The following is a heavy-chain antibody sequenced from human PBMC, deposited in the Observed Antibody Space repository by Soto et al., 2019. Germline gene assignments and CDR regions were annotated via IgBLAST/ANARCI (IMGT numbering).Heavy chain of an antibody. Sequence: PGGSLRLSCAASGFTFSNYWMNWVRQAPGKGLEWVGNIKEDGSKQGYVDSVRGRFTISRDNAKNSLYLQINSLRAEDTAVYYCARDSYYDSSGPDAFDIWGQGTMVTVSS. J-gene: IGHJ3*02. CDR2: IKEDGSKQ. CDR1: GFTFSNYW. D-gene: IGHD3-22*01. CDR3: ARDSYYDSSGPDAFDI. V-gene: IGHV3-7*01.